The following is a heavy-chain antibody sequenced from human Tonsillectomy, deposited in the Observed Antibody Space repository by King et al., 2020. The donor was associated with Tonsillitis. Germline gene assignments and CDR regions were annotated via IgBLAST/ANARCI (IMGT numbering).Heavy chain of an antibody. CDR1: GFTVSSNY. D-gene: IGHD2-21*01. V-gene: IGHV3-53*01. CDR3: ARVSSAYCGGDCYSYYFDY. J-gene: IGHJ4*02. CDR2: IYSGGCT. Sequence: EVQLVESGGGLIQPGGSLRLSCAASGFTVSSNYMSWVRQAPGKGLEWVSVIYSGGCTYYADSVKGRFTISRDNSKNTLYLQMNSLRAEDTAVYYCARVSSAYCGGDCYSYYFDYWGQGTLVTVSS.